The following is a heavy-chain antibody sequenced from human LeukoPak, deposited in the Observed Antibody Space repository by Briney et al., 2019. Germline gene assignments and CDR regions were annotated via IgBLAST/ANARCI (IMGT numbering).Heavy chain of an antibody. D-gene: IGHD3-10*01. J-gene: IGHJ6*04. CDR3: ARDRILWFGEPLYGMDV. CDR2: ISYDGSNK. Sequence: GGSLRLSCAASGVTFSSYAMHWVRQAPGKGLEWVAVISYDGSNKYYADSVKGRFTISRDNSKNTLYLQMNSMRAEDTAVYYGARDRILWFGEPLYGMDVWGKGTTVTVSS. CDR1: GVTFSSYA. V-gene: IGHV3-30*04.